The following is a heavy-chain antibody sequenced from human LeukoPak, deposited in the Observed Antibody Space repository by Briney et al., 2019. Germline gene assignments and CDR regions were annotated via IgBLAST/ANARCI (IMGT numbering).Heavy chain of an antibody. CDR2: ISSSSSYI. CDR1: GFTFSSYS. Sequence: PGGSLRLSCAASGFTFSSYSMNWVRQAPGKGLEWVSSISSSSSYIYYADSVKGRFTISRDNSKNTLYLQMNSLRAEDTAVYYCARDSVITMVRGVTYYFDYWGQGTLVTVSS. CDR3: ARDSVITMVRGVTYYFDY. J-gene: IGHJ4*02. V-gene: IGHV3-21*01. D-gene: IGHD3-10*01.